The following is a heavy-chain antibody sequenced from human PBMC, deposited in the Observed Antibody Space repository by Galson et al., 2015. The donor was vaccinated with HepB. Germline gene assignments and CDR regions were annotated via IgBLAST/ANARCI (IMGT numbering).Heavy chain of an antibody. Sequence: QSGAEVKKPGESLRISCKGSGYSFTSYWISWVRQMPGKGLEWMGRIDPSDSYTNYSPSFQGHVTISADKSISTAYLQWSSLKASDTAMYYCARRRITTGRGYYYGMDVWGQGTTVTVSS. D-gene: IGHD3-10*01. CDR1: GYSFTSYW. V-gene: IGHV5-10-1*01. CDR2: IDPSDSYT. CDR3: ARRRITTGRGYYYGMDV. J-gene: IGHJ6*02.